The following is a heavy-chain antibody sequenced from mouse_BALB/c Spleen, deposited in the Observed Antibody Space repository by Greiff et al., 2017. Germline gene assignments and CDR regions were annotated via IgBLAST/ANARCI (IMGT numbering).Heavy chain of an antibody. V-gene: IGHV5-6-5*01. CDR1: GFTFSGYA. D-gene: IGHD1-1*01. Sequence: EVQLVESGGGLVKPGGSLKLSCAASGFTFSGYAMSWVRQTPEKRLEWVASISSGCSTYYPDRVQGRFTISRDNARNILYLQMSSLRSQDTAMYYCARLDYYVLCFRGQGTTGPVSS. J-gene: IGHJ2*01. CDR2: ISSGCST. CDR3: ARLDYYVLCF.